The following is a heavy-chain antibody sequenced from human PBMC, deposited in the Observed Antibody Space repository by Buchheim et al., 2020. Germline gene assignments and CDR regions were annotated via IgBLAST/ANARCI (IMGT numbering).Heavy chain of an antibody. CDR3: AREVAGTVGYYYYMDV. CDR2: ISGSGGST. CDR1: GFTFRSYT. J-gene: IGHJ6*03. D-gene: IGHD2-15*01. Sequence: EVQLLESGGGLVQPGGSLRLSCAASGFTFRSYTMSWVRQAPGKGLEWVSAISGSGGSTYYADSVKGRFTISRDNSKNTLYLQMNSLRAEDTAVYYCAREVAGTVGYYYYMDVWGKGTT. V-gene: IGHV3-23*01.